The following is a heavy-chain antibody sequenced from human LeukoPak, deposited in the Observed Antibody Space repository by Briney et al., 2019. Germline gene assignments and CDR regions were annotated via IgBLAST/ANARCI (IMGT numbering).Heavy chain of an antibody. CDR2: ISGSGGST. CDR1: GFTFSSYA. D-gene: IGHD3-10*02. CDR3: ASCSGSYYLVY. V-gene: IGHV3-23*01. Sequence: GGSLRLSCAASGFTFSSYAMSWVRQAPGKGLEWDSAISGSGGSTYYADSVKGRFTISRDNSKNTLYLQMNSLRAEDTAVYYCASCSGSYYLVYWGQGTLVTVSS. J-gene: IGHJ4*02.